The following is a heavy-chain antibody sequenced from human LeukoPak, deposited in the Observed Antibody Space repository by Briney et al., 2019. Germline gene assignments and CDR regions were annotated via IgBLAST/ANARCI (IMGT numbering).Heavy chain of an antibody. J-gene: IGHJ4*02. Sequence: GGSLRLSCAASGFTFSSYSMSWVRQAPGKGLEWVSVIYSGGSTYYADSVKGRFAISRDNSKNTLYLQMNSLRAEDTAVYYCAKDGWLLNYFDYWGQGTLVTVSS. D-gene: IGHD5-24*01. CDR3: AKDGWLLNYFDY. CDR1: GFTFSSYS. CDR2: IYSGGST. V-gene: IGHV3-66*01.